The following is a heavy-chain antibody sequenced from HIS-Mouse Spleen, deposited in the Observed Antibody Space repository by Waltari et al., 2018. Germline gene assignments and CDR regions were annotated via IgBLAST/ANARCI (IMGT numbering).Heavy chain of an antibody. Sequence: QLQLQESGPGLVKPSETLSLTCTVSGGSISSSSYYWGWIRLPPGKGLEWIGSIYYSGSTYYNPSLKSRVTISVVTSKNQFSLKLSSVTAADTAVYYCAREIPYSSSWYDWYFDLWGRGTLVTVSS. V-gene: IGHV4-39*07. CDR1: GGSISSSSYY. CDR3: AREIPYSSSWYDWYFDL. CDR2: IYYSGST. D-gene: IGHD6-13*01. J-gene: IGHJ2*01.